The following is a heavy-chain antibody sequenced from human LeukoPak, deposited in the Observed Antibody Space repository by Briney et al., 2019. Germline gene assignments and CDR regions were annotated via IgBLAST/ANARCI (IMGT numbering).Heavy chain of an antibody. V-gene: IGHV3-23*01. CDR2: ISGSGVNT. D-gene: IGHD2-21*02. CDR3: AKGLNRVVTVDWFDP. CDR1: GFXFSSYA. Sequence: GSLRLSCAGSGFXFSSYAIGWVRQAPGKGLEWVSAISGSGVNTYYADSVKGRFTISRDNSKNTLYLQMISLRAEDTAVYYCAKGLNRVVTVDWFDPWGQGTLVTVSS. J-gene: IGHJ5*02.